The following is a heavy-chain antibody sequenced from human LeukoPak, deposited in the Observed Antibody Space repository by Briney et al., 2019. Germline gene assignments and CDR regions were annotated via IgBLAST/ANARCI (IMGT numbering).Heavy chain of an antibody. CDR3: VVGGSPGY. Sequence: GGSMRLSCAASGLAFSAYKMHWVRQAPRKGLVWVSRISTDGYTTDYADFVQGRFTASRDNTKNTWSLEMNSLRAEDTAVYYCVVGGSPGYWGQGTLVTVS. J-gene: IGHJ4*02. CDR1: GLAFSAYK. V-gene: IGHV3-74*01. CDR2: ISTDGYTT. D-gene: IGHD2-15*01.